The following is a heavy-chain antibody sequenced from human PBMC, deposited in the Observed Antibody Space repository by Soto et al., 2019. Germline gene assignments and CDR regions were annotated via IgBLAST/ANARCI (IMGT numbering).Heavy chain of an antibody. D-gene: IGHD3-9*01. CDR1: GGSISSSSYY. J-gene: IGHJ4*02. CDR3: ARHYDILTGYYNYYFDY. Sequence: SETLSLTCTVSGGSISSSSYYWGWIRQPPGKGLEWIGSIYYSGSTYYNPSLKSRVTISVDTSKNQFSLKLSPVTAADTAVYYCARHYDILTGYYNYYFDYWGQGTLVTVSS. V-gene: IGHV4-39*01. CDR2: IYYSGST.